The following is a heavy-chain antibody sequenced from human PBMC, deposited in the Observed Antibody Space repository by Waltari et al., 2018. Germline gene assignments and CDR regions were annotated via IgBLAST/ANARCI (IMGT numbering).Heavy chain of an antibody. J-gene: IGHJ4*01. CDR3: ATSGYAGKGDY. V-gene: IGHV3-43*01. Sequence: EVNLVESGGAVVQPGGSLRLSCTASGFVFDEFTMQWVRQVPGSGLQWVALISWDGGDTYYADSVKGRFTISRDNSRNSLYLEMKTLTLEDTALYYCATSGYAGKGDYWGHGTLVTVSS. CDR2: ISWDGGDT. CDR1: GFVFDEFT. D-gene: IGHD5-12*01.